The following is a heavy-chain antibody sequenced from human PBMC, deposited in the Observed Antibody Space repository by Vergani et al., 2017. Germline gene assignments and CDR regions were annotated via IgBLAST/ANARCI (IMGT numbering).Heavy chain of an antibody. CDR3: ARARCIETCYMSNWLDS. V-gene: IGHV3-74*03. J-gene: IGHJ5*01. CDR2: IKSDGSIT. Sequence: EVQLLESGGGLVQPGGSLRLTCAASEFTFSNYAMNWVRQAPGKGLEWVSRIKSDGSITAYADSVKGRFTISRDNAQNTLYLQMNSLRVEDTGVYYCARARCIETCYMSNWLDSWGEETLVTVSS. D-gene: IGHD3-9*01. CDR1: EFTFSNYA.